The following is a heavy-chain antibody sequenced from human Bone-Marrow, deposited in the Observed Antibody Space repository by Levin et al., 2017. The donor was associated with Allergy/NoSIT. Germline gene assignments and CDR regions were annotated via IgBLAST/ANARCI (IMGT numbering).Heavy chain of an antibody. CDR3: AKGGYSTTGFIVGATISMN. Sequence: GESLKISCAASGFTFSSYAMSWVRQAPGKGLEWVSAISGSGGSTYYADSVKGRFTISRDNSKNTLYLQMNSLRAEDTAVYYCAKGGYSTTGFIVGATISMNWGQGTLVTVSS. J-gene: IGHJ4*02. V-gene: IGHV3-23*01. CDR2: ISGSGGST. D-gene: IGHD1-26*01. CDR1: GFTFSSYA.